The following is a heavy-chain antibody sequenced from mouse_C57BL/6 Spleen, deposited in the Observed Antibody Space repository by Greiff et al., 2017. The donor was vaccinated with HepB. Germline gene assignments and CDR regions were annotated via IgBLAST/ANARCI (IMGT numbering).Heavy chain of an antibody. Sequence: QVQLQQSGPELVKPGASVKISCKASGYAFSSSWMNWVKQRPGKGLEWIGRIYPGDGDTNYNGKFKGKATLTADKSSSTAYMQLSRLTSEDSAVYFCASPRLLGYAMDYWGQGTSVTVSS. D-gene: IGHD2-10*01. CDR3: ASPRLLGYAMDY. V-gene: IGHV1-82*01. CDR2: IYPGDGDT. J-gene: IGHJ4*01. CDR1: GYAFSSSW.